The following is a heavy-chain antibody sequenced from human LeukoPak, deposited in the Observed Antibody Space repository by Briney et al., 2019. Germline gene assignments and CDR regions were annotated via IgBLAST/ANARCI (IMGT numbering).Heavy chain of an antibody. CDR1: GGSINSYY. CDR3: ARGGYYGSGNDFRFDP. J-gene: IGHJ5*02. Sequence: SETLSLTCTVSGGSINSYYWSWIRQPPGKGLECIGYIHYTGSTNYNPSLKSRVTISVDTSKNQFSLKLSSVTAADTAIHYCARGGYYGSGNDFRFDPWGQGTLVTVSS. V-gene: IGHV4-59*01. CDR2: IHYTGST. D-gene: IGHD3-10*01.